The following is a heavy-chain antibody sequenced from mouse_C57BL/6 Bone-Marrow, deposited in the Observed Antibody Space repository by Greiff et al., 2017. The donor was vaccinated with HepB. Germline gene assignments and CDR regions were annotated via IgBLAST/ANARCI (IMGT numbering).Heavy chain of an antibody. D-gene: IGHD2-1*01. V-gene: IGHV1-54*01. CDR2: INPGSGGT. CDR1: GYAFTNYL. Sequence: VQLQQSGAELVRPGTSVKVSCKASGYAFTNYLIEWVKQRPGQGLEWIGVINPGSGGTNYNEKFKGKATLTADKSSSTAYMQLSSLTSEDSAVYFWARGNYGYFDYWGQGTTLTVSS. J-gene: IGHJ2*01. CDR3: ARGNYGYFDY.